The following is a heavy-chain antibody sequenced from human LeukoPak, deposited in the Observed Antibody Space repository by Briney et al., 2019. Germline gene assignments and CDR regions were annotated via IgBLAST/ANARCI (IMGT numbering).Heavy chain of an antibody. CDR2: ISYRGST. V-gene: IGHV4-39*07. CDR3: ASSKGDAFDI. J-gene: IGHJ3*02. CDR1: GDSISNDRYY. Sequence: SETLSLTCTVSGDSISNDRYYWGWIRQPPGKGLEWIGSISYRGSTYSNPSLRSRVAMSLDTSKNQFSLKLSSVTAADTAVYYCASSKGDAFDIWGQGTMVTVSS.